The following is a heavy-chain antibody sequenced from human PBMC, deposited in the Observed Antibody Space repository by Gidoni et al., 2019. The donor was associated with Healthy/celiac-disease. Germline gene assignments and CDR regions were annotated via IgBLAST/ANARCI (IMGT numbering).Heavy chain of an antibody. J-gene: IGHJ3*02. D-gene: IGHD3-9*01. CDR1: GWSFSGYY. V-gene: IGHV4-34*01. CDR2: INHSGST. CDR3: ARAPILGSAFDI. Sequence: QVQLQQWGAGLLKPSETLSLTCAVSGWSFSGYYWSWIRQPPGKGLEWIGEINHSGSTNYNPSLKSRVTISVDTSKNQFSLKLSSVTAADTAVYYCARAPILGSAFDIWGQGTMVTVSS.